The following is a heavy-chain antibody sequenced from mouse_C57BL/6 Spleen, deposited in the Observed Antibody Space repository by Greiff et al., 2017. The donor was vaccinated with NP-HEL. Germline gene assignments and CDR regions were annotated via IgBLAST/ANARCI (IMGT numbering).Heavy chain of an antibody. CDR2: IHPNSGST. D-gene: IGHD2-5*01. Sequence: QVQLQQPGAELVKPGASVKLSCKASGYTFTSYWMHWVKQRPGQGLEWIGMIHPNSGSTNYNEKLKSKDTLTVDKSSSTAYMQLSSLTSEDSAVYYCARDYSNYGFAYWGQGTLVTVSA. J-gene: IGHJ3*01. V-gene: IGHV1-64*01. CDR3: ARDYSNYGFAY. CDR1: GYTFTSYW.